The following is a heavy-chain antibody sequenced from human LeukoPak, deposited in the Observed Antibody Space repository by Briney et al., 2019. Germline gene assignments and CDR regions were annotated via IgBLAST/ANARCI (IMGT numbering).Heavy chain of an antibody. CDR3: ARGYCSGGSCPFDY. CDR2: INPNSGGT. D-gene: IGHD2-15*01. V-gene: IGHV1-2*02. Sequence: ASVKVSCKASGYTFTGYYMHWVRRAPGQGLEWMGWINPNSGGTNYAQKFQGRVTMTRDTSISTAYMELSRLRSDDTAVYYCARGYCSGGSCPFDYWGQGTLVTVSS. CDR1: GYTFTGYY. J-gene: IGHJ4*02.